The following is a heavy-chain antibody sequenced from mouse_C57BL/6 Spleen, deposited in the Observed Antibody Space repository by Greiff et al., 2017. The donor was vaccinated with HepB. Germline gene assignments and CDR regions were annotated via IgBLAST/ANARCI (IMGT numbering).Heavy chain of an antibody. CDR2: INPSSGYT. CDR1: GYTFTSYW. D-gene: IGHD1-1*01. Sequence: QVQLQQSGAELAKPGASVKLSCMASGYTFTSYWMHWVKQRPGQGLEWIGYINPSSGYTKYNQKFKDKATLTADKSSSTAYMQLSSLKYEDSAVYYCARWFITTVLATSGYDYAMDYWGQGTSVTVSS. V-gene: IGHV1-7*01. CDR3: ARWFITTVLATSGYDYAMDY. J-gene: IGHJ4*01.